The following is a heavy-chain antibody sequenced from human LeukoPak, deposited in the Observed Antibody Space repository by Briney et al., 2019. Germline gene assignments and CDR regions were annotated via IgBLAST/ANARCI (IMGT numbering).Heavy chain of an antibody. J-gene: IGHJ4*02. V-gene: IGHV1-69*04. CDR2: IIPILGIA. D-gene: IGHD4-17*01. Sequence: SVKVSCKASGGTSSSYAISWVRQAPGQGLEWMGRIIPILGIANYAQKFQGRVTITADKSTSTAYMELSSLRSEDTAVYYCARDLGREGYGDCFDYWGQGTLVTVSS. CDR1: GGTSSSYA. CDR3: ARDLGREGYGDCFDY.